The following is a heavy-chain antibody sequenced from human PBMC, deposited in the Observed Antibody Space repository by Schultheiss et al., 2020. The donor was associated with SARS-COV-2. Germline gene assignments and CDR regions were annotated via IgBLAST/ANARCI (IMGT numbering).Heavy chain of an antibody. D-gene: IGHD3-3*01. J-gene: IGHJ4*02. CDR3: ARDHSRFLEWLFQGVMYFDY. CDR1: GGTFSSNA. V-gene: IGHV1-69*05. CDR2: IIPIFGTA. Sequence: SVKVSCKASGGTFSSNAISWVRQAPGQGLEWMGGIIPIFGTANYAQKFQGRVTMTTDTSTSTAYMVLRSLRSDDTAVYYCARDHSRFLEWLFQGVMYFDYWGQGTLVTVSS.